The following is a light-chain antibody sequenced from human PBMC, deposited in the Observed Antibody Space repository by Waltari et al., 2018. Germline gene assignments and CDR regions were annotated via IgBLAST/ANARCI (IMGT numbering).Light chain of an antibody. CDR1: SGSIASNS. Sequence: NFMLTQPHSVSESPGKPVTISCSRSSGSIASNSVQRYQQRPGSAPTTVIYEYDQRPSGVPDRFSGSIDSSSNSASLTISGLKTEDEADYYCQSYDNSDHVVFGGGTKLTVL. CDR3: QSYDNSDHVV. V-gene: IGLV6-57*03. J-gene: IGLJ2*01. CDR2: EYD.